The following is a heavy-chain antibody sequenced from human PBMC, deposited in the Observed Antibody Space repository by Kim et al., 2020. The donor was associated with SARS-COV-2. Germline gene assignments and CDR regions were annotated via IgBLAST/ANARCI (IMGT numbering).Heavy chain of an antibody. J-gene: IGHJ4*01. D-gene: IGHD1-1*01. CDR1: CGSISSYY. CDR2: IYTSGST. Sequence: SETLSLTCTVSCGSISSYYWSWIRQPAGKGLDWIGRIYTSGSTNYNPSLKSRVTMSVYTSKNQFSLKLSSVTAADTAVYYCARGNTGDFDYWGHGNLVTV. CDR3: ARGNTGDFDY. V-gene: IGHV4-4*07.